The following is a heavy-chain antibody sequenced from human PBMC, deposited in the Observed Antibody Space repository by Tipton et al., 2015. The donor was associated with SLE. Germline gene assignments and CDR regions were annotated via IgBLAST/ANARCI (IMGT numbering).Heavy chain of an antibody. CDR3: AREGDSSSWLGYYYYMDV. Sequence: SLRLSCAASGFTFSSYAMYWVRQAPGKGLEYVSAISSNGGSTYYANSVKGRFTISRDNSKNTLYLQMGSLRAEGMAVYYCAREGDSSSWLGYYYYMDVWGKGTTVTISS. J-gene: IGHJ6*03. V-gene: IGHV3-64*01. D-gene: IGHD6-13*01. CDR1: GFTFSSYA. CDR2: ISSNGGST.